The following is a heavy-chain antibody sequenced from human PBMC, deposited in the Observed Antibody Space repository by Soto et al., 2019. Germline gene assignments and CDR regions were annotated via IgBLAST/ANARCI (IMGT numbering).Heavy chain of an antibody. CDR1: GFTFSLYN. Sequence: EVQLVESGGGLVKPGGSLRLSCAASGFTFSLYNMNWVRQAPGKGLEWVSSITPSGIYIYYADSVKGRFSISRDDAKNSLYLQMNSLRADDTAVYYCARGFRPGYDGGYNWFDPWGQGTLVTVSS. CDR3: ARGFRPGYDGGYNWFDP. V-gene: IGHV3-21*01. D-gene: IGHD5-12*01. J-gene: IGHJ5*02. CDR2: ITPSGIYI.